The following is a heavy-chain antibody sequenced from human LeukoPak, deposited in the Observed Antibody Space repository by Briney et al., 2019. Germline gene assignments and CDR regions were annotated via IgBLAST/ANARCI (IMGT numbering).Heavy chain of an antibody. CDR3: ARYCSGGSCYPSGFDY. V-gene: IGHV5-51*07. D-gene: IGHD2-15*01. Sequence: GESLKISCQDSGYTFTSYWIGWVHQMPGKGLEWMGIIYPGDSDTRYSPSFQGQVTISADKSISTAYLQWSSLKASDTAMYYCARYCSGGSCYPSGFDYWGQGTLVTVSS. CDR1: GYTFTSYW. J-gene: IGHJ4*02. CDR2: IYPGDSDT.